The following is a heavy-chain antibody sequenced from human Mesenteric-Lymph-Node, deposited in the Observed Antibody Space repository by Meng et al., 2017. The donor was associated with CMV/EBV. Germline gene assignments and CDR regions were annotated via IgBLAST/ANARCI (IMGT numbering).Heavy chain of an antibody. Sequence: GESLKISCAASGFTFSNAWMSWVRQAPGKGLEWVGRIKSKTDGGTTDYAAPVKGRFTISRDDSKNTLYLQMNSLKTEDTAVYYCTTDRSRYCSSTSCYLYPYYYYGMDVWGQGTTVTVSS. D-gene: IGHD2-2*01. J-gene: IGHJ6*02. V-gene: IGHV3-15*01. CDR2: IKSKTDGGTT. CDR3: TTDRSRYCSSTSCYLYPYYYYGMDV. CDR1: GFTFSNAW.